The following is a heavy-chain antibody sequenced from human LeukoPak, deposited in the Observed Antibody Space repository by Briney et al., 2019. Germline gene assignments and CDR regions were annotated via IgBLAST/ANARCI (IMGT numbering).Heavy chain of an antibody. CDR1: GFTFSRFA. CDR3: ARDKDSSGYYYPIFEY. J-gene: IGHJ4*02. CDR2: ISYDGNNK. D-gene: IGHD3-22*01. V-gene: IGHV3-30*04. Sequence: GGSLRLSCAASGFTFSRFAMHWVRQSPGKGLEWVAVISYDGNNKYYVDSVQGRFTISRDNSKNTLYLQMNSLRPDDTAVYYCARDKDSSGYYYPIFEYWGQGTLVTVSS.